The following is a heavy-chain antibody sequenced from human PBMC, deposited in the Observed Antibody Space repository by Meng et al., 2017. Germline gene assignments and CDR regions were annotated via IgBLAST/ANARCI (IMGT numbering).Heavy chain of an antibody. CDR3: AKPRHYYDDSSGYYYFEY. V-gene: IGHV3-23*01. Sequence: GESLKISCAASGFTFSSYAMSWVRQAPGKGLEWVSAISGSGGSTYYADSVKGRFTISRDNSKNTLYLQMNSLRAEDTAVYYCAKPRHYYDDSSGYYYFEYWGQGTLVTVSS. CDR2: ISGSGGST. J-gene: IGHJ4*02. D-gene: IGHD3-22*01. CDR1: GFTFSSYA.